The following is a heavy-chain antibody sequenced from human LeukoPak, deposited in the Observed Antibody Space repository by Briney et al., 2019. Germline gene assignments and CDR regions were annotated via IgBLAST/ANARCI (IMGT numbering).Heavy chain of an antibody. CDR3: ARRDIEATIST. J-gene: IGHJ4*02. D-gene: IGHD5-12*01. Sequence: SETLSLTCTVSGGSISSSSYYWAWIRQPPGKGLEWIGSIYYSGTTFYNPSLKSRVTISVDTSKSQFSLNLNSVTAADTAVYYCARRDIEATISTWGQGTLVTVSS. CDR2: IYYSGTT. V-gene: IGHV4-39*01. CDR1: GGSISSSSYY.